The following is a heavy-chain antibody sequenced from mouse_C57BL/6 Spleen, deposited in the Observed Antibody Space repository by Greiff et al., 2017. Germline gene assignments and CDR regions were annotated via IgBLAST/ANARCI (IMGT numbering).Heavy chain of an antibody. CDR3: ARYSRYFEV. CDR2: LRNKANGYTT. V-gene: IGHV7-3*01. CDR1: GFTFTDYY. J-gene: IGHJ1*03. Sequence: DVKLVESGGGLVQPGGSLSLSCAASGFTFTDYYMSWVRQPPGKALEWLGFLRNKANGYTTEYSASVKGRFTISRDNSQSILYLQMNALRAEDRATYYCARYSRYFEVWGTGTTVTVSS.